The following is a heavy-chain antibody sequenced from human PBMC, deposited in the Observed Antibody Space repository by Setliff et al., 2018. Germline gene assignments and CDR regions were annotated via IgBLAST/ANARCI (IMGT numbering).Heavy chain of an antibody. CDR2: IYSSGST. J-gene: IGHJ4*02. CDR3: ARDLRYCSGGTCYSAFDF. V-gene: IGHV4-61*02. D-gene: IGHD2-15*01. Sequence: SETLSLTCTVSGGSISSGSYYWSWIRQPAGKGLEWIGRIYSSGSTDYNRSLRSRLTISVDTSKNQFSLRLSSVTAADTAVYYCARDLRYCSGGTCYSAFDFWGQGTLVTVSS. CDR1: GGSISSGSYY.